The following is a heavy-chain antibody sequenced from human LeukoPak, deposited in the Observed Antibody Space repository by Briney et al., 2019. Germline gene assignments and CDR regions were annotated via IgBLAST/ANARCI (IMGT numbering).Heavy chain of an antibody. J-gene: IGHJ4*02. Sequence: SETLSLTCTVSGGSISSYYWSWIRQPPGKGLEWIGYIYYSGNTNHNPSLKSRVTISVDTSKNQFSLKLSSVTAADTAVYYCARHRRWGTVTSALDYWGQGTLVTVSS. CDR1: GGSISSYY. V-gene: IGHV4-59*08. D-gene: IGHD4-17*01. CDR2: IYYSGNT. CDR3: ARHRRWGTVTSALDY.